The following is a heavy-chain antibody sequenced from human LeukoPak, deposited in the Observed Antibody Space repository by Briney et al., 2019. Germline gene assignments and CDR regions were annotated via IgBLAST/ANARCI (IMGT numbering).Heavy chain of an antibody. CDR1: GYTFTSYD. Sequence: ASVKVSCKASGYTFTSYDINWVRQATGQGLEWMGWMNPNSGNTGYAQKFQGRVTMTRNTSISTAYMELSSLRSEDTAVYYCAIRSTGTNWFDPWGQGTLVTVSS. J-gene: IGHJ5*02. CDR2: MNPNSGNT. D-gene: IGHD1-1*01. CDR3: AIRSTGTNWFDP. V-gene: IGHV1-8*01.